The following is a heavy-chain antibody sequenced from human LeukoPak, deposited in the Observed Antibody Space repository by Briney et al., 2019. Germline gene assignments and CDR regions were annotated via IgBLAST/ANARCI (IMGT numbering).Heavy chain of an antibody. CDR1: GFTFNNYA. CDR3: ARDRGSDADYYASGTYYN. D-gene: IGHD3-10*01. V-gene: IGHV3-30*04. J-gene: IGHJ4*02. Sequence: GGSLRLSCTASGFTFNNYAMHWVRQAPGKGLDWVAAISYGGTNKYYADSVKGRFPISRDNSRDTLYLQMNSLRAEDTALYYCARDRGSDADYYASGTYYNWGQGTLVTVSS. CDR2: ISYGGTNK.